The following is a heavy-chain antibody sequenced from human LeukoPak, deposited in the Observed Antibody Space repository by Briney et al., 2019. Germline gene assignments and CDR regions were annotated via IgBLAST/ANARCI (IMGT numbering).Heavy chain of an antibody. J-gene: IGHJ4*02. V-gene: IGHV4-59*01. CDR1: GGSISSYY. CDR3: ARRARSGPYWDY. D-gene: IGHD2-15*01. Sequence: SETLSLTCTVSGGSISSYYWSWIPQPPGKGLEWIGYIYYSGSTNYNPSLKSRVTLSVDTSTDQFSLRLSAGTAADPAVYSCARRARSGPYWDYWGQGTLVTVSS. CDR2: IYYSGST.